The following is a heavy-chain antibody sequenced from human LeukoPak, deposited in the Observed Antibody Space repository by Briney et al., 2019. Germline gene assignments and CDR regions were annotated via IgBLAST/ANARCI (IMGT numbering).Heavy chain of an antibody. CDR1: GGSFSGYY. D-gene: IGHD5-18*01. V-gene: IGHV4-34*01. J-gene: IGHJ5*02. CDR3: ARLVGYSYGWYNWFDP. Sequence: SETLSVTCAVYGGSFSGYYWTWIRQSPGKGLEWLGEINHGGSTKYNPSLKSRVTISVDTSKNQFSLKLSSVTAADTAVYYCARLVGYSYGWYNWFDPWGQGTLVTVSS. CDR2: INHGGST.